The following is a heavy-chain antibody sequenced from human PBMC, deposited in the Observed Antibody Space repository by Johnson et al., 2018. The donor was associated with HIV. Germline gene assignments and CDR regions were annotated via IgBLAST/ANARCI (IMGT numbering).Heavy chain of an antibody. J-gene: IGHJ3*02. CDR3: ARSWGIADI. Sequence: EVQLVESGGGVVRPGGSLRLSCAASGFTFSSYGMHWVRQAPGKGLQWIAYISSGAASIHNADSVKGRFTISRDNSKNTLYLQMNSLRAEDTAVYYCARSWGIADIWGQGTMVTVSS. CDR2: ISSGAASI. D-gene: IGHD6-13*01. CDR1: GFTFSSYG. V-gene: IGHV3-48*01.